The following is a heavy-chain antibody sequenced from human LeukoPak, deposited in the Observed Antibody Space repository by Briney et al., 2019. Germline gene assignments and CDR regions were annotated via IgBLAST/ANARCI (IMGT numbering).Heavy chain of an antibody. CDR3: ARGRYCSGGNCWAIYYYYMDV. J-gene: IGHJ6*03. V-gene: IGHV1-18*01. CDR2: ISMFNGNA. D-gene: IGHD2-15*01. Sequence: ASVKVSCKASGYTFNDYGISWVRQAPGQGLEWMGWISMFNGNAKYAQNFQGRVTMTTDTSTSTAHMELKSLGSDDTAVYYCARGRYCSGGNCWAIYYYYMDVWGKGTTVTVSS. CDR1: GYTFNDYG.